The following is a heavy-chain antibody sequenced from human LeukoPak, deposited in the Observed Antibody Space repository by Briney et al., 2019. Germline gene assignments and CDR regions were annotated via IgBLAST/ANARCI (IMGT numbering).Heavy chain of an antibody. Sequence: PSETLSLTCAVYGGSFSGYYWSWIRQPPGKGLEWIGEINHSGSTNYNPSLKSRVTISVDTSKNQFSLKLSSLTAADTAVYYCARDRAVVSSWSYYYYYYMDVWGKGTTVTVSS. D-gene: IGHD6-13*01. CDR3: ARDRAVVSSWSYYYYYYMDV. J-gene: IGHJ6*03. CDR1: GGSFSGYY. CDR2: INHSGST. V-gene: IGHV4-34*01.